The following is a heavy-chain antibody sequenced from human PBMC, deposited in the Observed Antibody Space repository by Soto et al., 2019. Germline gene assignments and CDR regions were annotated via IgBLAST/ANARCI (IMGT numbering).Heavy chain of an antibody. CDR3: AKSLLGGDPPAPFDY. CDR2: ISGSGGST. V-gene: IGHV3-23*01. D-gene: IGHD4-17*01. CDR1: GFTFSSYA. J-gene: IGHJ4*02. Sequence: GGSLRLSCAASGFTFSSYAMSWVRQAPGKGLEWVSAISGSGGSTYYADSVKGRFTISRDNSKNTLYLQMNSLRAEDTAVYYSAKSLLGGDPPAPFDYGGQETLVTVPS.